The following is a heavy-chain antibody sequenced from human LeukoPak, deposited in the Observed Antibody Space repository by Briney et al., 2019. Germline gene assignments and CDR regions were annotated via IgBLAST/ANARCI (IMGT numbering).Heavy chain of an antibody. J-gene: IGHJ2*01. CDR3: VRYYTNHSWYFDL. Sequence: PGGSLRLSCAASGFTFSSEWMIWVRQAPGKGLEWVANIKPDGGEKYYVDSVKGRFTVSRDNAKNSLYLEMNSLRAEDTAVYYCVRYYTNHSWYFDLWGRGTLVTVSS. CDR1: GFTFSSEW. D-gene: IGHD1-14*01. V-gene: IGHV3-7*01. CDR2: IKPDGGEK.